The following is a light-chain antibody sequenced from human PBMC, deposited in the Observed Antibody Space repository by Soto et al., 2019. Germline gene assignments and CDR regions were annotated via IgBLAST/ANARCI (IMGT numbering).Light chain of an antibody. V-gene: IGKV1-39*01. CDR2: AAS. J-gene: IGKJ3*01. Sequence: DIQMTQSPSSLSASVGDRVTITCRASQSIRNYLNWYQQKPGKAPKVLIYAASSLQSGIPSRFSGSGSGTEFTLTISSLQPEDFATYYCQQNSSPPLTFGPGTKVAVK. CDR3: QQNSSPPLT. CDR1: QSIRNY.